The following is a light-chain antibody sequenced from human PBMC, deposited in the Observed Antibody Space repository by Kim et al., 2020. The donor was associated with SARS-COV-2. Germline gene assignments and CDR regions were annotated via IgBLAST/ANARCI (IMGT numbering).Light chain of an antibody. V-gene: IGLV1-51*01. CDR2: DNN. Sequence: QSVLTQPPSVSAAPGQKVNISCSGSSSNIGINYVSWYHQLPGTAPKLLIYDNNKRPSGIPDRFSGSKSGTSATLGITGLQTGDEADYYCGTWDNNLSVWVFGGGTQLTVL. CDR3: GTWDNNLSVWV. CDR1: SSNIGINY. J-gene: IGLJ3*02.